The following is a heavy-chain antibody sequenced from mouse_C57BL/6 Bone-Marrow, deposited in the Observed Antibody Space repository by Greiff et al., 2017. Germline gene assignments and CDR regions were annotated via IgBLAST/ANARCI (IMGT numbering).Heavy chain of an antibody. Sequence: QVQLQQPGAELVMPGASVKLSCKASGYTFTSYWMDWVKQRPGQGLEWIGNIYPSDSETHYNQKFKDKATLTVDKSSSTAYMQLSSLTSEDSAVYYCASYDGYYGFDYWGQGTTLTVSS. J-gene: IGHJ2*01. V-gene: IGHV1-61*01. CDR2: IYPSDSET. CDR3: ASYDGYYGFDY. D-gene: IGHD2-3*01. CDR1: GYTFTSYW.